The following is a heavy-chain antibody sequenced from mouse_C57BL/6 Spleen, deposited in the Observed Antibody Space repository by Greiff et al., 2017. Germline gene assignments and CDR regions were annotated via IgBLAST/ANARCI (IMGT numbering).Heavy chain of an antibody. D-gene: IGHD2-3*01. CDR3: ARSLYDGYGYYAMDY. V-gene: IGHV1-26*01. J-gene: IGHJ4*01. CDR1: GYTFTDYY. CDR2: INPNNGGT. Sequence: VQLKQSGPELVKPGASVKISCKASGYTFTDYYMNWVKQSHGKSLEWIGDINPNNGGTSYNQKFKGKATLTVDKSSSTAYMELRSLTSEDSAVYYCARSLYDGYGYYAMDYWGQGTSVTVSS.